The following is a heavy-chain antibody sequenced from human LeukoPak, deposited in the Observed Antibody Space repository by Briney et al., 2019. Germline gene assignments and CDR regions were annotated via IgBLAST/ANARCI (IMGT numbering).Heavy chain of an antibody. D-gene: IGHD2-2*01. CDR1: GDSVSSSGAA. CDR3: ARRLTQYDCFDP. CDR2: TYYRSRWHH. J-gene: IGHJ5*02. V-gene: IGHV6-1*01. Sequence: SQTLSLTCAISGDSVSSSGAAWNWIRQSPSRGLEWLGRTYYRSRWHHDYAVSVKGRIAINPDTSKNEFSLQLKSVTPEDTAVYYCARRLTQYDCFDPWGQGILVTVSS.